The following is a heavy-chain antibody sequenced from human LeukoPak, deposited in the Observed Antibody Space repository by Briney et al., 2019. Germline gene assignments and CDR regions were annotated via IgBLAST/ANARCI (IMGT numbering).Heavy chain of an antibody. CDR3: AKVPNYYGSGSTVDY. V-gene: IGHV3-23*01. D-gene: IGHD3-10*01. J-gene: IGHJ4*02. CDR1: GFTFSSYA. CDR2: ISGSGGST. Sequence: GGSLRLSCAASGFTFSSYAMSWVRQAPGKGLEWVSAISGSGGSTYYADSVKGRFTISRDNSKNTLYLQMNSLRAEDTAVYYCAKVPNYYGSGSTVDYWGQGTLVTVSS.